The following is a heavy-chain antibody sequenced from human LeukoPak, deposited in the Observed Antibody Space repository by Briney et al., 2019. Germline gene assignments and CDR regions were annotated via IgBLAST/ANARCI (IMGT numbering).Heavy chain of an antibody. CDR3: ARNILGSDTFDI. V-gene: IGHV4-31*03. Sequence: KASETLSLTCTVSGGSISSGGHYWSWIRQHPGRGLEWIGYIYFSGSTYYNPSLKSRVTISLATSKNQFSLKLNSVTAADTAIYACARNILGSDTFDIWGQGTLVTVSS. CDR2: IYFSGST. CDR1: GGSISSGGHY. D-gene: IGHD7-27*01. J-gene: IGHJ3*02.